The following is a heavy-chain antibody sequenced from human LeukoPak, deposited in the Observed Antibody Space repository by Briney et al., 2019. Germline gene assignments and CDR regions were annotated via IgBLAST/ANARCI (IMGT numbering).Heavy chain of an antibody. D-gene: IGHD3-10*01. CDR1: GGSISSYY. CDR2: IYYSGST. V-gene: IGHV4-59*01. CDR3: ARGDGSPYFDY. Sequence: SETLSLTCIVFGGSISSYYWSWIRQPPGKGLEWIGYIYYSGSTNYNPSLKSRVTISVDTSKNQFSLRLSSVTAADTAVYYCARGDGSPYFDYWGQGTLVTVSS. J-gene: IGHJ4*02.